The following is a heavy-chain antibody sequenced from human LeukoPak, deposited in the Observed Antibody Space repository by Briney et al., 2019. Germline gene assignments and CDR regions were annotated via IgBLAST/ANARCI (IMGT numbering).Heavy chain of an antibody. Sequence: GGSLRLSCAASGFTFTSYSMNWVRQAPGKGLEWVSSISRDSRYIYYADSVKGRFTISRDNAKNSLYLQMNSLGAEDTAVYYCARGPHITMVRGVSDAFDIWGQGTMVTVSS. D-gene: IGHD3-10*01. CDR3: ARGPHITMVRGVSDAFDI. CDR2: ISRDSRYI. V-gene: IGHV3-21*04. J-gene: IGHJ3*02. CDR1: GFTFTSYS.